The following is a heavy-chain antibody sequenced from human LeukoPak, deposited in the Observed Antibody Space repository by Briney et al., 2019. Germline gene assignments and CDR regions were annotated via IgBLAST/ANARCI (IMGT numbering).Heavy chain of an antibody. Sequence: SETLSLTCAVSDDSFSSHYWTWIRRPPGKGLEWIGYISYIGSTNYNPSLKSRVTISIDTSRNQFSLRLSSVTAADTAVYYCARDLVTVTNGFDIWGQGTMVSVSS. D-gene: IGHD4-17*01. V-gene: IGHV4-59*11. CDR3: ARDLVTVTNGFDI. CDR1: DDSFSSHY. CDR2: ISYIGST. J-gene: IGHJ3*02.